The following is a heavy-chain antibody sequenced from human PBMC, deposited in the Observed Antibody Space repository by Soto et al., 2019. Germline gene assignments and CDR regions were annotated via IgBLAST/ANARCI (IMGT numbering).Heavy chain of an antibody. D-gene: IGHD3-10*01. CDR1: GDSISSTRW. CDR3: ASHMVRGVPFGY. J-gene: IGHJ4*02. Sequence: SETLSLTCTVSGDSISSTRWWSWVRQSPGKGLEWIGYIYHGGSTNYNPSLKSRVTISIYTSKNQFSLKLSSVTAADTAVYYCASHMVRGVPFGYWGQGTLVTVSS. V-gene: IGHV4-4*02. CDR2: IYHGGST.